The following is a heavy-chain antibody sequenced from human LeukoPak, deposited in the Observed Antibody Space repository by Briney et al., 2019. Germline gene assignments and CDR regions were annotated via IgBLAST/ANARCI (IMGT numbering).Heavy chain of an antibody. J-gene: IGHJ4*02. CDR3: AKNAVSGATDSGFDY. D-gene: IGHD1-26*01. CDR1: GFSVSSNY. CDR2: IYSGGST. V-gene: IGHV3-53*01. Sequence: GGSLTLSCAPSGFSVSSNYMSWVRQAPGKGREWVSLIYSGGSTYYAESVKGRFTISRDNSKNTLYLQMNSLRAEDTAVYYCAKNAVSGATDSGFDYWGQGALCTVSS.